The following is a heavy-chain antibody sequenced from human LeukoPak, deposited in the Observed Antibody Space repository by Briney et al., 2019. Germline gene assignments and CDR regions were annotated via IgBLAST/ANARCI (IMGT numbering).Heavy chain of an antibody. J-gene: IGHJ3*02. V-gene: IGHV3-74*01. Sequence: GGSLRLACAASGFTFSSYWMHWVRQDPGKGLVWVSHINNDGSITNYADSVKGRFTIYRDNSKNTLYLQMNSLRAEDTAVYYCAREGTERANDPFDIWGQRTVVIVS. CDR1: GFTFSSYW. CDR3: AREGTERANDPFDI. CDR2: INNDGSIT.